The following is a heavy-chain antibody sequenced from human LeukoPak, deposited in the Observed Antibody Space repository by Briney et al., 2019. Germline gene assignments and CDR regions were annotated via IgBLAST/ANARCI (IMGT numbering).Heavy chain of an antibody. D-gene: IGHD2-15*01. J-gene: IGHJ6*03. Sequence: SETLSLTCTVSGGSISSSSYYWGWIRQPPGKVREWIGSIYYSGSTYYNPSLQSRVTISVDTSKNQFSLKLNSVTAADMAVYYCASFYCSGGSCYQYFSYYYMDVWGKGTTVTISS. V-gene: IGHV4-39*01. CDR1: GGSISSSSYY. CDR3: ASFYCSGGSCYQYFSYYYMDV. CDR2: IYYSGST.